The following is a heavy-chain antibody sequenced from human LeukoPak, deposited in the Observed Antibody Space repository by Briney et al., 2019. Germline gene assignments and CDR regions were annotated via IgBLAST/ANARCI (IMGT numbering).Heavy chain of an antibody. D-gene: IGHD5-12*01. Sequence: GGSLRLSCAASGFSFSDYAMSWVRQAPGKGLEWVSGLSGRDGSTYYANSVKGRFTISSDNSKNTLYLQMNSLRAEDTAVYYCARGLVPGFLDYWGQGTPVTVSS. J-gene: IGHJ4*02. CDR1: GFSFSDYA. CDR2: LSGRDGST. V-gene: IGHV3-23*01. CDR3: ARGLVPGFLDY.